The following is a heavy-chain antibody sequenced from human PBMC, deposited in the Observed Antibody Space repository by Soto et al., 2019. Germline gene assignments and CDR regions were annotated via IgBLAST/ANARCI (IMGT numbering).Heavy chain of an antibody. Sequence: NPSETLYLTCTVSGGSISSSSYYWGWIRQPPGKGLEWIGSIYYSGSTYYNPSLKSRVTISVDTSKNQFSLKLSSVTAADTAVYYFATTSIAARTFEYWGQGNLVTV. CDR1: GGSISSSSYY. CDR3: ATTSIAARTFEY. J-gene: IGHJ4*02. CDR2: IYYSGST. D-gene: IGHD6-6*01. V-gene: IGHV4-39*01.